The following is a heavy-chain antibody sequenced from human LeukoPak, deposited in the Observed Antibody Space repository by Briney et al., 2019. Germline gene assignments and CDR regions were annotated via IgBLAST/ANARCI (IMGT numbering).Heavy chain of an antibody. CDR2: INPNSGGT. D-gene: IGHD6-13*01. CDR1: GYTFTGYY. V-gene: IGHV1-2*02. J-gene: IGHJ6*03. CDR3: ARDNNRGIAAAGKGYYYYYYMDV. Sequence: GASVKVSCKASGYTFTGYYMHWVRQAPGQGLEWMGWINPNSGGTNYAQKFQGRVTMTRDTSISTAYMELSRLRSDDTAVYYCARDNNRGIAAAGKGYYYYYYMDVWGKGTTVTVSS.